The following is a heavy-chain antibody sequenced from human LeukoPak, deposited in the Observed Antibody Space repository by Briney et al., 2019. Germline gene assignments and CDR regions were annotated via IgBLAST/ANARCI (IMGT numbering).Heavy chain of an antibody. Sequence: GRSLRLSCAASGFTFSSYAMHWVRQAPGKGLEWAAVISYDGSNKYYADSVKGRFTISRDNSKNTLYLQMNSLRAEDTAVYYCARGPYDFWSGYPYYYYGMDVWGQGTTVTVSS. D-gene: IGHD3-3*01. CDR1: GFTFSSYA. J-gene: IGHJ6*02. V-gene: IGHV3-30-3*01. CDR2: ISYDGSNK. CDR3: ARGPYDFWSGYPYYYYGMDV.